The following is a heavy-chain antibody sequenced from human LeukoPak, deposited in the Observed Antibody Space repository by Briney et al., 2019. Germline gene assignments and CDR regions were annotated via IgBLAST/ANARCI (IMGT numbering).Heavy chain of an antibody. CDR1: GGSISSYY. V-gene: IGHV4-59*08. D-gene: IGHD1-1*01. J-gene: IGHJ4*02. CDR3: ARNGNWNYVDY. CDR2: IYYNGNT. Sequence: PSETLSLTCTVSGGSISSYYWSWIRQPPGKGLEWIGYIYYNGNTNYIPSLKSRVTISVGTSKNQFSLRLSSVTAADTAVYYCARNGNWNYVDYWGQGTLVTVSS.